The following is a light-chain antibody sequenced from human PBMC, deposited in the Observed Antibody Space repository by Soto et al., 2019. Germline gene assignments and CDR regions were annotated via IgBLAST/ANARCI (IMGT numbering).Light chain of an antibody. CDR3: CSYAGSYTFGNVV. CDR1: SSDVGGYKY. CDR2: DVS. Sequence: QSALTQPASVSGSPGQSITISCTGTSSDVGGYKYVSWYQQEPGKAPKLMIYDVSKRPSGVPDRFSGSKSGNTASLTISGLQAEDEADYYCCSYAGSYTFGNVVFGGGTKLTVL. J-gene: IGLJ2*01. V-gene: IGLV2-11*01.